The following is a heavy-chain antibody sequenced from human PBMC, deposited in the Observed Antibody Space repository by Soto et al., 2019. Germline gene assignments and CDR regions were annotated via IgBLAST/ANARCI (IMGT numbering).Heavy chain of an antibody. CDR3: VSQRTTVLTQAYFDY. CDR2: VYYRGRS. V-gene: IGHV4-39*01. Sequence: PSETLSLTCTVSGGSVTSSSYYWGWIRQSPGKGLEWIGSVYYRGRSYSKSSVKSRVTISVDTSKNQFSLNFNSVTASDTALYYCVSQRTTVLTQAYFDYWGPGALVTV. D-gene: IGHD4-17*01. J-gene: IGHJ4*02. CDR1: GGSVTSSSYY.